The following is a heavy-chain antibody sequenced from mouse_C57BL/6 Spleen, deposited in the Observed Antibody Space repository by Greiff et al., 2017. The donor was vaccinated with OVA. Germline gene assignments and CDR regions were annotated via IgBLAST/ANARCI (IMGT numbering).Heavy chain of an antibody. J-gene: IGHJ4*01. D-gene: IGHD3-3*01. CDR2: IDPSDSYT. CDR1: GYTFTSYW. V-gene: IGHV1-69*01. Sequence: VQLQQPGAELVMPGASVKLSCKASGYTFTSYWMHWVKQRPGQGLEWIGEIDPSDSYTNYNQKFKGKSTLTVDKSSSTAYMQLSSLTSEDSAVYYCARRGTRHYAMDYWGQGTSVTVSS. CDR3: ARRGTRHYAMDY.